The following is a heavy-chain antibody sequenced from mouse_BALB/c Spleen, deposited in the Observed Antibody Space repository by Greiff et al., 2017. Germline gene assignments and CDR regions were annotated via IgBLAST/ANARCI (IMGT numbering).Heavy chain of an antibody. V-gene: IGHV1-69*02. Sequence: QVQLQQPGAELVKPGASVKLSCKASGYTFTSYWMHWVKQRPGQGLEWIGEIDPSDSYTNYNQKFKGKATLTADTSSSTAYMQLSSLTSEDSAIYYCARWTGDYDELHAMDYWGQGTSVTVSS. CDR3: ARWTGDYDELHAMDY. D-gene: IGHD2-4*01. CDR2: IDPSDSYT. J-gene: IGHJ4*01. CDR1: GYTFTSYW.